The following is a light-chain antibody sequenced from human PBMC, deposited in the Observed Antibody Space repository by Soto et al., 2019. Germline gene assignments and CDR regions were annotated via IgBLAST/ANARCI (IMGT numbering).Light chain of an antibody. Sequence: QSVLTQPPSASGTPGQRVTISCSGSSSNIGSNYVYWYQQLPGTAPKLLIYRNNQRPSGVPDRFSGSKSGTSASLAISGLRSEDEADYYCAAWDDSLSGPHYVFGTGTKVT. V-gene: IGLV1-47*01. J-gene: IGLJ1*01. CDR3: AAWDDSLSGPHYV. CDR1: SSNIGSNY. CDR2: RNN.